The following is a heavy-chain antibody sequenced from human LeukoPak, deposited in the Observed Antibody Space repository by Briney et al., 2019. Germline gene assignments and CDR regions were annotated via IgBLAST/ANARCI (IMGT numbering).Heavy chain of an antibody. D-gene: IGHD3-10*01. CDR1: GGSISSGDYY. CDR2: IYYSGST. V-gene: IGHV4-30-4*01. J-gene: IGHJ4*02. Sequence: SETLSLTCTVPGGSISSGDYYWSWIRQPPGKDLEWIGYIYYSGSTYYNPSLKSRVTISVDTSKNQFSLKLSSVTAADTAVYYCAREGKRTGGGFDYWGQGTLVTVSS. CDR3: AREGKRTGGGFDY.